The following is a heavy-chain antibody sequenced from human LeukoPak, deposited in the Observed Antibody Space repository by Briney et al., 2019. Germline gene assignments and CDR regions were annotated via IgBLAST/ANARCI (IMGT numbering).Heavy chain of an antibody. CDR1: GGSFSGYY. J-gene: IGHJ4*02. CDR3: ARVRSFGKYYYDRRARALFDY. Sequence: SETLSLTCAVYGGSFSGYYWSWIRQPPGKGLEWIGEINHSGSTNYNPSLKSRVTISVDTSKNQFSLKLSSVTAADTAVYYCARVRSFGKYYYDRRARALFDYWGQGALVTVSS. D-gene: IGHD3-22*01. V-gene: IGHV4-34*01. CDR2: INHSGST.